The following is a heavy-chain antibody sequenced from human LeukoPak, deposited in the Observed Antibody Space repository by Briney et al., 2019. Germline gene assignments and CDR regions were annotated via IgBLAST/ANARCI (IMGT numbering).Heavy chain of an antibody. V-gene: IGHV4-59*11. J-gene: IGHJ5*02. CDR1: SISISGHY. Sequence: SETLSLTCTVSSISISGHYCSWIRQSPGKGLEWIGYIHYSGFTNYSPSLKGRVTISLDTSKNQFSLKLSSVTAADTAVYYCARGSQNRITMVRGVHNWFDPWGQGTLVTVSS. CDR2: IHYSGFT. D-gene: IGHD3-10*01. CDR3: ARGSQNRITMVRGVHNWFDP.